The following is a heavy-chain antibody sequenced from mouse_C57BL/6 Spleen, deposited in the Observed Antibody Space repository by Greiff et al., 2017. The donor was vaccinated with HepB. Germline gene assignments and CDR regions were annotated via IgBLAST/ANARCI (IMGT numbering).Heavy chain of an antibody. CDR2: ISSGGSYT. V-gene: IGHV5-6*01. CDR1: GFTFSSYG. D-gene: IGHD1-1*01. J-gene: IGHJ2*01. CDR3: ARRDGRYFDY. Sequence: VQLKESGGDLVKPGGSLKLSCAASGFTFSSYGMSWVRQTPDKRLEWVATISSGGSYTYYPDSVKGRFTISRDNAKNTLYLQMSSLKSEDTAMYYCARRDGRYFDYWGQGTTLTVSS.